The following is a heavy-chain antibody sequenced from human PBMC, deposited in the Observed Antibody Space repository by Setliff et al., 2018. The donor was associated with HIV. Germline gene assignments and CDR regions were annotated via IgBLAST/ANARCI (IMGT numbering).Heavy chain of an antibody. CDR1: GGSISSSSYY. CDR2: MSYTGTT. J-gene: IGHJ4*02. CDR3: ARRGGISATLSVGAFDS. Sequence: TLSLTCSVSGGSISSSSYYWGGIRQPPGKGLDWIGSMSYTGTTYDNPSLKSRVTISVDTSNNQFSLRLNSVTATDTALYFCARRGGISATLSVGAFDSWGQGTLVTVSS. D-gene: IGHD6-13*01. V-gene: IGHV4-39*01.